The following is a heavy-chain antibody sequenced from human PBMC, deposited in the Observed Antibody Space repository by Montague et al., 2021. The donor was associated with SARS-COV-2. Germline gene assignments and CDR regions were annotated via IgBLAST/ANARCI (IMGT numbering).Heavy chain of an antibody. CDR2: IYGSGST. D-gene: IGHD6-25*01. J-gene: IGHJ5*02. V-gene: IGHV4-4*07. CDR1: GGSISSYY. CDR3: AGAEAATGTPDDP. Sequence: SETLSLTCSVSGGSISSYYWSWIRQPAGKGLEWIGRIYGSGSTNYNSSLKSRVTLSVDSSKNQFSLRLISVTAADAAVYYCAGAEAATGTPDDPWGQGILVTVSS.